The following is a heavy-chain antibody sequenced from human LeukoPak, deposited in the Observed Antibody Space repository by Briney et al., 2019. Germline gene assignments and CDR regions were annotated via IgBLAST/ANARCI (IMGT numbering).Heavy chain of an antibody. J-gene: IGHJ2*01. Sequence: SVKVSCKASGYTFTSYAISWVRQAPGQGLEWMGGIIPIFGTANYAQKFQGRVTITADKSTSTAYMELSSLRSEDTAVYYCARGIAAAGTLNWYFDLWGRGTLVTVSS. D-gene: IGHD6-13*01. CDR2: IIPIFGTA. CDR3: ARGIAAAGTLNWYFDL. CDR1: GYTFTSYA. V-gene: IGHV1-69*06.